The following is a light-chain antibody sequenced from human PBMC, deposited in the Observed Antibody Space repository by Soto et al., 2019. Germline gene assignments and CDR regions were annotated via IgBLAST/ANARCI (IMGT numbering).Light chain of an antibody. Sequence: EIVVTQSPATLSVSPGERATLSCRASQSVGNNFAWYQQKPGQAPRLLIFATSTRATGVPARFSGSGSWTYFTLTISSLQSEDFAVYYFQHYGDSPLTFGGGAKVEIE. J-gene: IGKJ4*01. CDR1: QSVGNN. CDR3: QHYGDSPLT. CDR2: ATS. V-gene: IGKV3-15*01.